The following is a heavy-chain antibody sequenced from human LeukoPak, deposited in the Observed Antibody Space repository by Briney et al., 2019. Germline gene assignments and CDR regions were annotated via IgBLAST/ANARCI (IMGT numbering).Heavy chain of an antibody. D-gene: IGHD4-17*01. CDR3: ARGYDYGDYGVVE. V-gene: IGHV3-33*01. CDR1: GISFSSHG. CDR2: IWYDGSNK. Sequence: GRSLRLSCAASGISFSSHGMHWVRQAPGKGLEWVAVIWYDGSNKYYSDSVRGRFTISRDNSKNTLYLQMNSLRAEDTAVYYCARGYDYGDYGVVEWGQGTLVTVSS. J-gene: IGHJ4*02.